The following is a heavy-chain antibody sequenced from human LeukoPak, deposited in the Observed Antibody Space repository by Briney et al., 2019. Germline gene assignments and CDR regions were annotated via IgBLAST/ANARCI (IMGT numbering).Heavy chain of an antibody. CDR2: ISYDGSNK. V-gene: IGHV3-30*01. J-gene: IGHJ5*02. D-gene: IGHD1-20*01. Sequence: GRSLRLSCAASGFTFSSYAMHWVRQAPGKGLEWVAVISYDGSNKYYADSVKGRFTISRDNSKNTLYLQMNSLRAEDTAVYYCARVGLPGITGTTSWFDPWGQGTLVTVSS. CDR3: ARVGLPGITGTTSWFDP. CDR1: GFTFSSYA.